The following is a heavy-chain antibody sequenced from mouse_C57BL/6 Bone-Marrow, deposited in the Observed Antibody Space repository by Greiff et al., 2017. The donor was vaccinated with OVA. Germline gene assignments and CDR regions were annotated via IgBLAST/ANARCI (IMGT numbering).Heavy chain of an antibody. CDR3: ERQTYGSSYGY. CDR2: ISSGGSYT. J-gene: IGHJ2*01. CDR1: GFTFSSYG. V-gene: IGHV5-6*02. D-gene: IGHD1-1*01. Sequence: DVKLVESGGDLVKPGGSLKLSCAASGFTFSSYGMSWVRQTPDKRLEWVATISSGGSYTYYPDSVKGRFTISRDNAKNTLYLQMSSLKSEDTAMYYCERQTYGSSYGYWGQGTTLTVSS.